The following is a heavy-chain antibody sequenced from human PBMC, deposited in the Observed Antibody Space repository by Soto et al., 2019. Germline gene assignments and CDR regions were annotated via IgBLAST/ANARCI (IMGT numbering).Heavy chain of an antibody. CDR1: GGTFSSYT. D-gene: IGHD3-3*01. J-gene: IGHJ4*02. V-gene: IGHV1-69*02. CDR2: IIPILGIA. Sequence: SVKVSCKASGGTFSSYTISWVRQAPGQGLEWMGRIIPILGIANYAQKFQGRVTITADKSTSTAYMELSSLRSGDTAVYYCARVRYYDFWSGYTAFDYWGQGTLVTVSS. CDR3: ARVRYYDFWSGYTAFDY.